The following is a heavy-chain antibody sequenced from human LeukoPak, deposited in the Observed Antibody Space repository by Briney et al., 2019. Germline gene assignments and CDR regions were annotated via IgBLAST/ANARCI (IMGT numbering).Heavy chain of an antibody. Sequence: PGGSLRLSCAASGFTVSSNYMSWVRQAPGKGLEWVSVIYSGGSTYYADSVKGRFTISRDNSKNTLYLQMNSLGAEDTAVYYCAREPMIAAAGKGTDYWGQGTLVTVSS. CDR3: AREPMIAAAGKGTDY. CDR2: IYSGGST. J-gene: IGHJ4*02. D-gene: IGHD6-13*01. CDR1: GFTVSSNY. V-gene: IGHV3-53*01.